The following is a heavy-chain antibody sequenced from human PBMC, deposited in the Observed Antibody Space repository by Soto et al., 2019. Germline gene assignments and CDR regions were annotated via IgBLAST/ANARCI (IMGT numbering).Heavy chain of an antibody. CDR3: ARGTKYYYQGMDV. Sequence: PCSVAGDSSIDFYWPWIRKPPGKGLEWIGYIYDSGSTSYNPSLKSRLTISVDTSKNQFSLKLKSVTAADTAVYYCARGTKYYYQGMDVWGQGTTVTVSS. V-gene: IGHV4-59*01. J-gene: IGHJ6*02. CDR1: GDSSIDFY. CDR2: IYDSGST.